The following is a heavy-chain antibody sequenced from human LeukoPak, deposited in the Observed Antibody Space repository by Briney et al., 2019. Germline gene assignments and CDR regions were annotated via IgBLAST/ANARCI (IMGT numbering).Heavy chain of an antibody. Sequence: GGSLRLSCAASGFTVSSYWMHWVRQAPGKGLVWVSRINSDGSSTSYADSVKGRFTISRDNAKNTLYLQMNSLRAEDTAVYYCARESVRYYYDSSGYPPVNWFDPWGQGTLVTVSS. V-gene: IGHV3-74*01. J-gene: IGHJ5*02. CDR2: INSDGSST. D-gene: IGHD3-22*01. CDR3: ARESVRYYYDSSGYPPVNWFDP. CDR1: GFTVSSYW.